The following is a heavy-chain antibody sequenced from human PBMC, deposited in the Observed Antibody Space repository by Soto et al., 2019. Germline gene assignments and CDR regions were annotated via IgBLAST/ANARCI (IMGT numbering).Heavy chain of an antibody. D-gene: IGHD2-2*01. CDR1: GYTFTGYY. CDR2: INPNSGGT. V-gene: IGHV1-2*04. Sequence: QVQLVQSGAEVKKPGASVKVSCKASGYTFTGYYMHWVRQAPGQGLEWMGWINPNSGGTNYAQKFQGWVTMTRDTSISTADMELSRLRSDDTAVYYCAREGVVVPAAMSAFDIWGQGTMVTVSS. CDR3: AREGVVVPAAMSAFDI. J-gene: IGHJ3*02.